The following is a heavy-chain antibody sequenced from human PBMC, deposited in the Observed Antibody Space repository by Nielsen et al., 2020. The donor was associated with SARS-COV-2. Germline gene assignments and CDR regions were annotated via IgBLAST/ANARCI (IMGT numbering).Heavy chain of an antibody. CDR3: ARSEGPYKYFDP. CDR2: TNTDGSST. D-gene: IGHD5-24*01. J-gene: IGHJ5*02. V-gene: IGHV3-74*01. Sequence: GGSLRLSCAASGFTFSSYWMYWVRQAPGKGLVWVSRTNTDGSSTNYADSVKGRFTISRDNAKSTLYLQMNSLRAEDTAVYYCARSEGPYKYFDPWGQGTLVTVSS. CDR1: GFTFSSYW.